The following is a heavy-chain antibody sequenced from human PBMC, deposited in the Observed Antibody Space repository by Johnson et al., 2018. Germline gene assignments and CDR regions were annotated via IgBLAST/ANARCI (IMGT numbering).Heavy chain of an antibody. CDR3: TKTLTAYHRNAFDI. Sequence: VQLQESGGGLVQPGRSLRLSCAASGFTFDDYAMHWVRQAPGKGLEWVSGISWNSGSIGYADSVKGRFTISRDNAKNSLYLQMNSLRAEDTAVYYCTKTLTAYHRNAFDIWGQGTMVTVSS. V-gene: IGHV3-9*01. D-gene: IGHD3-9*01. CDR2: ISWNSGSI. J-gene: IGHJ3*02. CDR1: GFTFDDYA.